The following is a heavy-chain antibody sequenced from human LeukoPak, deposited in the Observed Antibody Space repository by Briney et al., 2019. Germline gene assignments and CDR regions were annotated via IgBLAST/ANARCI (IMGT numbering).Heavy chain of an antibody. Sequence: GGSLRLSCAASGFTFSSYSMNWVRQAPGKGLEWVSYISSSSSTIYYADSVKGRFTISRDNSRNTLYLQMNSLRAEDTAVYYCARALNGFDIWGPGTLVTVSS. CDR2: ISSSSSTI. V-gene: IGHV3-48*01. CDR1: GFTFSSYS. J-gene: IGHJ3*02. CDR3: ARALNGFDI.